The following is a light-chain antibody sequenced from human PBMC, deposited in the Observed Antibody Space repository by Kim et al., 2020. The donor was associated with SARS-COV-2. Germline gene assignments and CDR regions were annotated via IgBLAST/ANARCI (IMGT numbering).Light chain of an antibody. CDR3: QTWGTGIPV. CDR1: SGHNSYA. V-gene: IGLV4-69*01. Sequence: QLVLTQSPSASASLGASVKLTCTLSSGHNSYAIAWHQQQPEKGPRYLMKLNGDGSHSKGDGIPDRFSGSSSGAERYLTISSLQSEDEADYYCQTWGTGIPVFGGGTKVTVL. CDR2: LNGDGSH. J-gene: IGLJ3*02.